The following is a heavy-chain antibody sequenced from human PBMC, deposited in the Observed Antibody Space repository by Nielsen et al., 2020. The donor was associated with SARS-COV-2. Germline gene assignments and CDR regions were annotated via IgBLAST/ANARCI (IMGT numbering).Heavy chain of an antibody. J-gene: IGHJ5*02. CDR1: GYTFTSYA. Sequence: ASVKVSCKASGYTFTSYAMHWVRQAPGQRLEWMGWINAGNGNTKYSQKFQGRVTITRDTSASTAYMELSSLRSEDTAVYYCARELAGTTHDGTWGQGTLVTVSS. D-gene: IGHD1-7*01. CDR2: INAGNGNT. V-gene: IGHV1-3*01. CDR3: ARELAGTTHDGT.